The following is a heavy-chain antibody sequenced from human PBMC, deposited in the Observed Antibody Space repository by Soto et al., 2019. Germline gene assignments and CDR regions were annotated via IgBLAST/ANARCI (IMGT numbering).Heavy chain of an antibody. CDR1: GFTFSSYA. CDR3: AKDRVRSNY. J-gene: IGHJ4*02. Sequence: GGSLRLSCEASGFTFSSYAMSWVRQAPGKGLEWVSSISSGGSSTYYPDSVKGRFTISRDNSKNTVYLQMNSLRAEDTALYYCAKDRVRSNYWGQGTLVTVSS. V-gene: IGHV3-23*01. CDR2: ISSGGSST. D-gene: IGHD6-13*01.